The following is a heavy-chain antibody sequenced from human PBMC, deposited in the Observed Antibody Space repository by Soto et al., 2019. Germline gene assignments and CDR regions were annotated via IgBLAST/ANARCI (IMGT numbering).Heavy chain of an antibody. CDR1: GGSISRGGYS. D-gene: IGHD3-22*01. J-gene: IGHJ5*02. CDR2: IYHSGST. CDR3: ARDQALSYYYDSSGPLYNWFDP. V-gene: IGHV4-30-2*01. Sequence: SETLSLTCAVSGGSISRGGYSWSWIRQQPGKGLEWIGYIYHSGSTYYSPSLKSRVTISVDRSKNQFSLKLSSVTAADTAVYYCARDQALSYYYDSSGPLYNWFDPWGQGTQVTVSS.